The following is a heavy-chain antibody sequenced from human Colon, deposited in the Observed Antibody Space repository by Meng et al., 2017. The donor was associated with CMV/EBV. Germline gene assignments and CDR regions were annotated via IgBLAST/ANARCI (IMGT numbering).Heavy chain of an antibody. CDR1: GFTFSSYA. Sequence: GESLKISCAASGFTFSSYAMSWVRQAPGKGLEWVAVIGGTATIIQYAESVKGRFAISRDNSTNTLYLQMSNLRAEDTAVYYCGKNGAWFRVDSWGQGTPVTVSS. J-gene: IGHJ4*02. CDR2: IGGTATII. V-gene: IGHV3-23*01. CDR3: GKNGAWFRVDS. D-gene: IGHD3-10*01.